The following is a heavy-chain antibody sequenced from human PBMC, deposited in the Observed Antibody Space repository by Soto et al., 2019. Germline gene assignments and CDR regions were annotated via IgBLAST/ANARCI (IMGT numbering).Heavy chain of an antibody. D-gene: IGHD4-4*01. CDR1: GFTFSTYA. Sequence: GGSLRLSCAASGFTFSTYAMAWVRQAPGKGLEWVSGVSASGLNTDYADPVKGRFYISRDNSKNTLYLQMNSLKTEDTAVYYCTRDDYSNPLGMDVWGQGTTVTVSS. CDR2: VSASGLNT. CDR3: TRDDYSNPLGMDV. J-gene: IGHJ6*02. V-gene: IGHV3-23*01.